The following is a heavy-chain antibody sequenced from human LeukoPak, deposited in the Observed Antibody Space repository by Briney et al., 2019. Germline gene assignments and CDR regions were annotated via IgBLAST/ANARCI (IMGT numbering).Heavy chain of an antibody. V-gene: IGHV5-51*01. D-gene: IGHD2-2*01. CDR2: MNPGDADA. Sequence: GEPLKISCKGSGYTFTRYWIAWVRQMPGKGLKWMAIMNPGDADATYSPSFQGQVTVSVDKSVSTAYLQWSSLRAADTAIYYCARRPTSRQYYLDEWGQGTLVTVPS. CDR1: GYTFTRYW. J-gene: IGHJ4*02. CDR3: ARRPTSRQYYLDE.